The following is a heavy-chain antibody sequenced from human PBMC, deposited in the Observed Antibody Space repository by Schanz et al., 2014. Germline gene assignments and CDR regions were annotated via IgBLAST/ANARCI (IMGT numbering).Heavy chain of an antibody. D-gene: IGHD3-22*01. V-gene: IGHV3-66*03. Sequence: EVQLVESGGGLIQPGESLRLSCAVSGFTVSSNYMSWVRQAPGRGLEWVSTIYINAGSTRYADSVKGRFIISRDSSKNTLYLQMNSLRTEDTAVYFCAKSYDTSGYSGFDYWGQGTLVTVSS. CDR1: GFTVSSNY. CDR3: AKSYDTSGYSGFDY. CDR2: IYINAGST. J-gene: IGHJ4*02.